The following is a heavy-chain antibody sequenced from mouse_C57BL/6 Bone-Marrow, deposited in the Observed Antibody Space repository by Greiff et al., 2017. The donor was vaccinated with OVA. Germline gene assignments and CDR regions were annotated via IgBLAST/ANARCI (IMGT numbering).Heavy chain of an antibody. CDR1: GFTFSSYG. D-gene: IGHD2-5*01. Sequence: EVMLVESGGDLVKPGGSLKLSCAASGFTFSSYGLSWVRQTPDKRLEWVATISSGGSYTYYPDSVKGRFTISRDNAKNTLYLQMSSLKSEDTAMYYCARKSNYKIDYWGQGTTLTVSS. V-gene: IGHV5-6*01. J-gene: IGHJ2*01. CDR3: ARKSNYKIDY. CDR2: ISSGGSYT.